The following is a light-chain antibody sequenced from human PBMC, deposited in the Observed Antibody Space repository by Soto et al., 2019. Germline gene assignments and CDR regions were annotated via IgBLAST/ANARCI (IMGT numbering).Light chain of an antibody. Sequence: IHITPSPSTLSASLGDRVTITFRASQSLNSLLAWYQQKPGKAPQLLIYEASSLESGVPSRFSGSGSGTEFTLTIGGLQPDDFATYYCQQFNSYPITFGQGTRLEIK. CDR2: EAS. J-gene: IGKJ5*01. CDR3: QQFNSYPIT. V-gene: IGKV1-5*01. CDR1: QSLNSL.